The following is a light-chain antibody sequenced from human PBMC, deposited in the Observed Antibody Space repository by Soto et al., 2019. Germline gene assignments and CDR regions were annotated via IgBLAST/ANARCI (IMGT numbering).Light chain of an antibody. CDR2: GAS. J-gene: IGKJ1*01. Sequence: ETVMTQSPATLSVSPGERATLSCRASQSVSIHLAWYQQKLGQAPRLLIYGASTRATGIPARFSGGGSGTEFTLTISSLQSEDFAVYYCQRYNDWPPRWTFGQGTKVEIK. V-gene: IGKV3-15*01. CDR3: QRYNDWPPRWT. CDR1: QSVSIH.